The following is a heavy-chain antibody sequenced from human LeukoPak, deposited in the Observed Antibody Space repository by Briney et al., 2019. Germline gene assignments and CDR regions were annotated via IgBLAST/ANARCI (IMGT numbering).Heavy chain of an antibody. CDR2: IYYSGST. D-gene: IGHD2-2*01. CDR3: ARYCSSTSCYGGFDY. V-gene: IGHV4-31*03. Sequence: KPSETLSPTCTVSGGSISSGGYYWSWIRQHPGKGLEWIGYIYYSGSTYYNPSLKSRVTISVDTSKNQFSLKLSSVTAADTAVYYCARYCSSTSCYGGFDYWGQGTLVTVSS. J-gene: IGHJ4*02. CDR1: GGSISSGGYY.